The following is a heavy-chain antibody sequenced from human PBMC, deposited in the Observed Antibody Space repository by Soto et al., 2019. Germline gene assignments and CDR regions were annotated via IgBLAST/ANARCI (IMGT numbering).Heavy chain of an antibody. CDR3: AKDPSSGFAMENYFDY. D-gene: IGHD3-10*01. J-gene: IGHJ4*02. CDR1: GFTFSSYA. V-gene: IGHV3-23*01. CDR2: ISGSSTST. Sequence: EVQLSGSGGGLVQPGGSLRLSCAASGFTFSSYAMRWVRQAPGQGLEWVSAISGSSTSTYYADSVKGRFTISRDNSKKTLYLQMNSLRAEDTAVYYCAKDPSSGFAMENYFDYWGQGTLVTVSS.